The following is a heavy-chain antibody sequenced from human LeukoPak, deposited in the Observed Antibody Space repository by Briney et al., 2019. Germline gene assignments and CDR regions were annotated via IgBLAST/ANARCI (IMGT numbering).Heavy chain of an antibody. Sequence: GGSLRLSCAASGFTVSSNYMSWVRQAPGKGLEWVSIIYSGGSTFYADSVKGRFTISRDNSKNTLYLQMNSLRAEDTAVYYCARGGSYLSAFDTWGQGTMVTVSS. V-gene: IGHV3-53*01. CDR2: IYSGGST. D-gene: IGHD1-26*01. CDR1: GFTVSSNY. CDR3: ARGGSYLSAFDT. J-gene: IGHJ3*02.